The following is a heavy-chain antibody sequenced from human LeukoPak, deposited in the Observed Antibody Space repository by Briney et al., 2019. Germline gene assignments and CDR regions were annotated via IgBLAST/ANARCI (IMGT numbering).Heavy chain of an antibody. Sequence: GGSLRLSCTASGFTFSSYWMTWVRQAPGKGLEWVANINEDASKKYYVDSVKGRFTISRDNADNSQYLQMNNLRAEDTAVYYCARGDTAMVLLDYWGQGTLVTVSS. D-gene: IGHD5-18*01. CDR2: INEDASKK. J-gene: IGHJ4*02. V-gene: IGHV3-7*01. CDR1: GFTFSSYW. CDR3: ARGDTAMVLLDY.